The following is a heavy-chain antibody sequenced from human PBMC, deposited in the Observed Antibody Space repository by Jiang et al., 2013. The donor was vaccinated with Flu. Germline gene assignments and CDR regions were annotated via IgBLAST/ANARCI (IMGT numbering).Heavy chain of an antibody. CDR2: IIPIFGTA. CDR1: SSYA. D-gene: IGHD2-15*01. Sequence: SSYAISWVRQAPGQGLEWMGGIIPIFGTANYAQKFQGRVTITADESTSTAYMELSSLRSEDTAVYYCARGGVGRYCSGGSCYLPYYWGQGTLVTVSS. V-gene: IGHV1-69*01. CDR3: ARGGVGRYCSGGSCYLPYY. J-gene: IGHJ4*02.